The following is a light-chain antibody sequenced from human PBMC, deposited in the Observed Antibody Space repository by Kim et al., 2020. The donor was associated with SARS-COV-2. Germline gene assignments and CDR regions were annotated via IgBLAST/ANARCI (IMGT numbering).Light chain of an antibody. V-gene: IGLV3-21*04. CDR2: YDS. J-gene: IGLJ3*02. CDR1: NIGSKS. CDR3: QVWDRSSDHRV. Sequence: SYELTQPPSVSVAPGKTARITCGGNNIGSKSVHWYQQKPGQAPVLVIYYDSDRPSGIPERFSGSNSGNTATLTISRVEAGDEADYYCQVWDRSSDHRVFGGGTKVTVL.